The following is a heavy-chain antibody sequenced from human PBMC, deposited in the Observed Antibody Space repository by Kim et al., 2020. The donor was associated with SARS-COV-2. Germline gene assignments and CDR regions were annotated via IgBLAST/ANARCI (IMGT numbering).Heavy chain of an antibody. CDR3: ARELEGWFDP. CDR2: GGT. Sequence: GGTYSNPSLKRRVTISVDTSKNQFSRKVSSVTAADTAVYYCARELEGWFDPWGQGTLVTVSS. J-gene: IGHJ5*02. D-gene: IGHD1-1*01. V-gene: IGHV4-31*02.